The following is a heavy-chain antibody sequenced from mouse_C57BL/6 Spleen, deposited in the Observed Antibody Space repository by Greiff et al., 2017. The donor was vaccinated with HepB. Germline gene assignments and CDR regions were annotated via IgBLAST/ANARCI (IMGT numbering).Heavy chain of an antibody. Sequence: EVKVEESEGGLVQPGSSMKLSCTASGFTFSDYYMAWVRQVPEKGLEWVANINYDGSSTYYLDSLKSRFIISRDNAKNILYLQMSSLKSEDTATYYCARVEGVFYYGSSNAMDYWGQGTSVTVSS. J-gene: IGHJ4*01. CDR1: GFTFSDYY. V-gene: IGHV5-16*01. D-gene: IGHD1-1*01. CDR3: ARVEGVFYYGSSNAMDY. CDR2: INYDGSST.